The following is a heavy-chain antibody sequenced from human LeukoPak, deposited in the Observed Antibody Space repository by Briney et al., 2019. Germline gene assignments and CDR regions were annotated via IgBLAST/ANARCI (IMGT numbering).Heavy chain of an antibody. CDR3: AGSSSWYYFDY. D-gene: IGHD6-13*01. Sequence: PSETLSLTCTVSGGXISSYYCSWIRQPPGKGLEWIGYIYYSGSTNYNPSLKSRVTISVDTSKNQFSLKLSSVTAADTAVYYCAGSSSWYYFDYWGQGTLVTVSS. J-gene: IGHJ4*02. V-gene: IGHV4-59*01. CDR2: IYYSGST. CDR1: GGXISSYY.